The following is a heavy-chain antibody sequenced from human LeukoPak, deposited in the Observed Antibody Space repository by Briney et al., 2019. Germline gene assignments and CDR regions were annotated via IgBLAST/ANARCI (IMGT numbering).Heavy chain of an antibody. CDR3: ARATGIVVAATYYLDY. CDR2: ISGTSSTI. J-gene: IGHJ4*02. D-gene: IGHD2-15*01. Sequence: GGSLRLSCAASGFTFSSYSMNWVRQAPGKGLEWLSYISGTSSTIHTADSVKGRFTTSRDNAKNSLFLQMNNVSAEDTAVYYCARATGIVVAATYYLDYWGQGALVTVSS. CDR1: GFTFSSYS. V-gene: IGHV3-48*04.